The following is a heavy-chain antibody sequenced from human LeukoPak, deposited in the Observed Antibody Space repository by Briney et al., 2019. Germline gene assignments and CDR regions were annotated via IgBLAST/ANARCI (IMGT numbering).Heavy chain of an antibody. J-gene: IGHJ1*01. CDR3: ARGSYCSSTTCLRYFQH. D-gene: IGHD2-2*01. V-gene: IGHV1-8*01. Sequence: ASVKVSCKASGYTFTSYDINWVRQATGQGLEWMGWMNPNSGNTGYAQKFQGRVTMTRNTSISTAYMELSSLRSEDTAVYYCARGSYCSSTTCLRYFQHWGQGTLVTVSS. CDR2: MNPNSGNT. CDR1: GYTFTSYD.